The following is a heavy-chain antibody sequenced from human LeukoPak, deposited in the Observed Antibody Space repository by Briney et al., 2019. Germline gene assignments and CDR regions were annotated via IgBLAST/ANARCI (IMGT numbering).Heavy chain of an antibody. V-gene: IGHV1-2*02. J-gene: IGHJ5*02. Sequence: ASVKVPCKTSGYTLTGYFIHWVRQAPGQGLEWMGWINPNSGGTNYAQKFQGRLTMTWDTSISTGYMDLTWLKSDDTAVYYCASEGDGNNLYSYFDPWGQGTLVTVSS. CDR1: GYTLTGYF. D-gene: IGHD5-24*01. CDR3: ASEGDGNNLYSYFDP. CDR2: INPNSGGT.